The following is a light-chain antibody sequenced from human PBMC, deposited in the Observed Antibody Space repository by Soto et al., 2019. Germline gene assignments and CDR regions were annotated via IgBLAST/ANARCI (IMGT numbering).Light chain of an antibody. V-gene: IGKV3-20*01. CDR3: QQYGRSPA. Sequence: EIVLTQSPGTLSLSPGERATLSCRASQIVTSSYLAWYQQKPGQAPRLLIYGASSRATGIPDRFSGSGSGTDFTLTISRLEPEVFAVYYFQQYGRSPAFGGGTKVEIK. CDR2: GAS. CDR1: QIVTSSY. J-gene: IGKJ4*01.